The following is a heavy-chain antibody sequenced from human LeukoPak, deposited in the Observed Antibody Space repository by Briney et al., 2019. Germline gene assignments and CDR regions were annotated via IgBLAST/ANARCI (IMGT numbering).Heavy chain of an antibody. Sequence: SETLSLTCTVSGGSISSSSYYWGWIRPPPGKGLECIGYIYYSGSTNYHPSLKSRVTISVDTSKTQFSLKLSSVAAADTAVYYCARRPRQEGRRLPPFPLGFDPWGQGTLVTVSS. D-gene: IGHD4-11*01. CDR2: IYYSGST. CDR1: GGSISSSSYY. V-gene: IGHV4-61*05. CDR3: ARRPRQEGRRLPPFPLGFDP. J-gene: IGHJ5*02.